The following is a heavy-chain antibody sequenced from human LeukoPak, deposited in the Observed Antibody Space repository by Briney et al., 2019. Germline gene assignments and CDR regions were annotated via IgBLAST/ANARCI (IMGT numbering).Heavy chain of an antibody. CDR2: ISGSGGST. CDR3: AKVGLGIVVVVAATPGGFDY. Sequence: GRSLRLSCAASGFTFSSYAMSWVRQAPGKGLEWVSAISGSGGSTYCADSVKGRFTISRNNSKNTLYLQMNSLRAEDTAVYYCAKVGLGIVVVVAATPGGFDYWGQGTLVTVSS. CDR1: GFTFSSYA. J-gene: IGHJ4*02. D-gene: IGHD2-15*01. V-gene: IGHV3-23*01.